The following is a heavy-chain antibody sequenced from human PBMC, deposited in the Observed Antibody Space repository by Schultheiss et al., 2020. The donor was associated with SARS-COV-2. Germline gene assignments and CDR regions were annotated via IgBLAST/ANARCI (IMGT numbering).Heavy chain of an antibody. CDR1: GFTFSSYG. V-gene: IGHV3-30*03. Sequence: GGSLRLSCAASGFTFSSYGMHWVRQAPGKGLEWVAVISYDGSNKYYADSVKGRFTISRDNSKNSLYLQMNSLRAEDTAVYYCARVEGSAAAGTDFDYWGQGTLVTVSS. J-gene: IGHJ4*02. CDR2: ISYDGSNK. CDR3: ARVEGSAAAGTDFDY. D-gene: IGHD6-13*01.